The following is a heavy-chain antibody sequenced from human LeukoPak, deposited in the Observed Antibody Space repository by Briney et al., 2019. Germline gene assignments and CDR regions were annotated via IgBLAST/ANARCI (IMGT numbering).Heavy chain of an antibody. V-gene: IGHV3-9*01. CDR3: ARAAYSSTWYSRYFDL. Sequence: QPGRSLRLSCAASRFTFDGYAMHWVRQAPGKGLEWVSGISWNSGSIGYADSVKGRSTISRDNAKNSLYLQMNSLRAEDTALYYCARAAYSSTWYSRYFDLWGRGTLVAVSS. CDR2: ISWNSGSI. J-gene: IGHJ2*01. D-gene: IGHD6-13*01. CDR1: RFTFDGYA.